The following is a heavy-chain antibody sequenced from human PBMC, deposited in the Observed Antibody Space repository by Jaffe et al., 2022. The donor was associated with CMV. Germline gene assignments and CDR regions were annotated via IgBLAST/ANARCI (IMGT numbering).Heavy chain of an antibody. V-gene: IGHV4-59*01. CDR3: ARDQDQYHSGWFFDY. CDR1: GVSIRNYY. J-gene: IGHJ4*02. Sequence: QVQLQESDPGLVKPSETLSLICSVSGVSIRNYYWTWIRQPPGKGLEWIGYIFYSGSTNYNPSLKSRVTISMDTSKNQFSLKLNSVTAADTAVYYCARDQDQYHSGWFFDYWGQGALVTVFS. D-gene: IGHD6-19*01. CDR2: IFYSGST.